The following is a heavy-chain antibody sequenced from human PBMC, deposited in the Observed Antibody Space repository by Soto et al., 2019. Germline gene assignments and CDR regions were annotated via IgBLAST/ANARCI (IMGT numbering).Heavy chain of an antibody. CDR3: ATSRQDILTGYYTAILDY. CDR2: IYPGDSDT. V-gene: IGHV5-51*01. CDR1: GYSFTTYW. J-gene: IGHJ4*02. Sequence: GESLKISCKASGYSFTTYWIGWVRQMPGKGLEWMGIIYPGDSDTRYSPSFQGQVTISADKSISTAYLQWSSLKASDTAMYYCATSRQDILTGYYTAILDYWGQGTLVTVSS. D-gene: IGHD3-9*01.